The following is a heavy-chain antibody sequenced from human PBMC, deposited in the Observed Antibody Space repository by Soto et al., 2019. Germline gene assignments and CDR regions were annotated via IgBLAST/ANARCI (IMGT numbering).Heavy chain of an antibody. CDR2: IDNAVTDS. CDR1: GFTFSGRS. CDR3: ARGWFGPDV. D-gene: IGHD3-10*01. J-gene: IGHJ6*04. Sequence: EVQLVESGGGLVQPGGSLRLSCAASGFTFSGRSMHWVRQAPGKGLVWGSGIDNAVTDSTSAASVKGRFNSSRENAKNTLYLQMNSLRAEDTAVYYCARGWFGPDVWGKGTTVTASS. V-gene: IGHV3-74*01.